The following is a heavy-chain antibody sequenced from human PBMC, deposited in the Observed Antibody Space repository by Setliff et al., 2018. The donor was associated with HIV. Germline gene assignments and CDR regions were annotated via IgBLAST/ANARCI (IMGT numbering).Heavy chain of an antibody. CDR3: ARALKWGSSGGFDS. V-gene: IGHV1-2*06. J-gene: IGHJ4*02. Sequence: ASVKVSCKDSGYPFTGYFIHWMRQAPGQGLEWIGRNDPNSGGTYSALKFEGRDAVSRDTSISTAYMELSKLRSDDTAIYSCARALKWGSSGGFDSWGQGTLVTVSS. CDR2: NDPNSGGT. D-gene: IGHD3-10*01. CDR1: GYPFTGYF.